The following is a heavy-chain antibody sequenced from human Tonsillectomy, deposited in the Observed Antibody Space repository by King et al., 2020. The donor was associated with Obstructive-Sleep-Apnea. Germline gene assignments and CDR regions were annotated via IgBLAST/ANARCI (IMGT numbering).Heavy chain of an antibody. D-gene: IGHD1-26*01. Sequence: VQLVESGGGLVKPGGSLRLSCAASGFTFSDYHMSWIRQAPGKGLEWVSYISGSGRSINYADSVKGRFTISRDNAKKSLYLQMNSLRDDDTAVFYCARERIVGANIFDFGGQGTLVTVSA. V-gene: IGHV3-11*04. J-gene: IGHJ4*02. CDR2: ISGSGRSI. CDR3: ARERIVGANIFDF. CDR1: GFTFSDYH.